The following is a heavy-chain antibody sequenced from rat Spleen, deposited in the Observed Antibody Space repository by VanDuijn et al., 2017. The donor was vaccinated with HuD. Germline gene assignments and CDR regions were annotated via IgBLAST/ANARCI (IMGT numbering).Heavy chain of an antibody. Sequence: EVQLVESDGGLVQPGRSLKLSCAASGFTFSDYYMAWVRQAPTKGLEWVATISYDGSTTFYRDSVQGRFTISRDNAKSTLYLQMDSLRSEDTATYYCARQLTIAPISGYFDYWGQGVMVTVSS. V-gene: IGHV5-29*01. CDR2: ISYDGSTT. CDR3: ARQLTIAPISGYFDY. CDR1: GFTFSDYY. J-gene: IGHJ2*01. D-gene: IGHD1-2*01.